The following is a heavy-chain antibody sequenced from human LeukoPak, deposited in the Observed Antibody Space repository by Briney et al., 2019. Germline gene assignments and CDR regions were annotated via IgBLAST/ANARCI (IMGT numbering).Heavy chain of an antibody. V-gene: IGHV4-39*01. CDR3: AKLAKRGGYCSGGSCFSDDAFDI. CDR2: IYYSGST. J-gene: IGHJ3*02. Sequence: PSETLSLTCTVSGGSISSSSYYCAWIRQPPGKGLEWIGSIYYSGSTYYNSSLKSRVTIFVDTSKNQFSLKLSSVTAADTAVYYCAKLAKRGGYCSGGSCFSDDAFDIWGQGTMVTVSS. D-gene: IGHD2-15*01. CDR1: GGSISSSSYY.